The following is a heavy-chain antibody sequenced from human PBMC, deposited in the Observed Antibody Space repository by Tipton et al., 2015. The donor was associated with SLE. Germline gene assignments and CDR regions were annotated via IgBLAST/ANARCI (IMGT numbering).Heavy chain of an antibody. D-gene: IGHD6-19*01. CDR3: ARPRTLSSGWYYGMDV. CDR1: GFTFSSYG. J-gene: IGHJ6*02. V-gene: IGHV3-30*02. CDR2: IRFDGSNK. Sequence: SLRLSCAASGFTFSSYGMHWVRQAPGKGLEWVAFIRFDGSNKYYADSVKGRFTISRDNSKNRLSLQMNSLRAEDTALYYCARPRTLSSGWYYGMDVWGQGTTVTVSS.